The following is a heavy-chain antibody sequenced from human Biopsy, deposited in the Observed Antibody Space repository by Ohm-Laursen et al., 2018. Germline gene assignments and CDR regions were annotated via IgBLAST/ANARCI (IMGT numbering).Heavy chain of an antibody. CDR3: ARDPHGEGRDYGSYFDY. Sequence: GASVKVSCKASGYSFTSYYMHWVRQAPGQGLEWMGMINPSGSTTSYPQIFQGRVTMTRDTSKSTVYMELSSLRSDDTAVYYCARDPHGEGRDYGSYFDYWGQGTLVTVSS. CDR2: INPSGSTT. V-gene: IGHV1-46*01. J-gene: IGHJ4*02. D-gene: IGHD4-17*01. CDR1: GYSFTSYY.